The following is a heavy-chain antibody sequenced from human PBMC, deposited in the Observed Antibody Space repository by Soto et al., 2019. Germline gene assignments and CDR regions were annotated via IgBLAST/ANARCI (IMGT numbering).Heavy chain of an antibody. CDR2: IWYDGSNK. D-gene: IGHD6-13*01. V-gene: IGHV3-33*01. J-gene: IGHJ2*01. Sequence: GGSLRLSCAASGFTFSSYGMHWVRQAPGKGLEWVAVIWYDGSNKYYADSVKGRFTISRDNSKNTLYLQMNSLRAEDTAVYYCARGPGIAAVGSPGYFDLWGRGTLVTVSS. CDR3: ARGPGIAAVGSPGYFDL. CDR1: GFTFSSYG.